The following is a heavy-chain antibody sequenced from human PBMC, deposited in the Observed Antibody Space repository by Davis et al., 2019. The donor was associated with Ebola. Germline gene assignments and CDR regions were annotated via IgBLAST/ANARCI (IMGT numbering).Heavy chain of an antibody. Sequence: ASVKVSCKASGYTFTSYDINWVRQATGQGLEWMGWMNPNSGNTGYAQKFQGRVTITRDTSASTAYMELSSLRSEDTAVYYCARCLRTVTTNWFDPWGQGTLVTVSS. CDR1: GYTFTSYD. CDR3: ARCLRTVTTNWFDP. CDR2: MNPNSGNT. D-gene: IGHD4-17*01. J-gene: IGHJ5*02. V-gene: IGHV1-8*01.